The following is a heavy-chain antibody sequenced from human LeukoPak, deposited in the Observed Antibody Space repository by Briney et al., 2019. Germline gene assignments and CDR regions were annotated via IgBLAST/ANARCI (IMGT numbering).Heavy chain of an antibody. CDR2: ITTSGST. CDR3: AKAPVWNYYYGLDV. J-gene: IGHJ6*02. Sequence: SGGSLRLSCAASGFTFSSYSMNWVRQAPGKGLEWVSGITTSGSTYYADSVKGRFTISRENSNNTLYLHMDSLRAEDTAVYYCAKAPVWNYYYGLDVWGQGTTVTVSS. CDR1: GFTFSSYS. D-gene: IGHD2-21*01. V-gene: IGHV3-23*01.